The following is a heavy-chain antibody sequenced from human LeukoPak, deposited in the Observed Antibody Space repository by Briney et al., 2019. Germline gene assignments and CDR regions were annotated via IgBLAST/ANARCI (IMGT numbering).Heavy chain of an antibody. D-gene: IGHD5-18*01. CDR2: INHSGST. J-gene: IGHJ4*02. CDR3: ASGRGYSYGYSDY. Sequence: PSETLSLTCAVYGGSFSGYYWSWIRQPPGKGLEWIGEINHSGSTNYSPSLKSRVTISVDTSKNQFSLKLSSVTAADTAVYYCASGRGYSYGYSDYWGQGTLVTVSS. CDR1: GGSFSGYY. V-gene: IGHV4-34*01.